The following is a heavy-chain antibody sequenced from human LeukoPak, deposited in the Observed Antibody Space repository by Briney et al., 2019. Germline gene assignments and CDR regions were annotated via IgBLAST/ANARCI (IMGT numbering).Heavy chain of an antibody. V-gene: IGHV4-59*11. CDR1: GGSISSHY. CDR3: ARWGYSSSSGYYYYHMDV. J-gene: IGHJ6*03. CDR2: IYYSGST. D-gene: IGHD6-6*01. Sequence: SETLSLTCTVSGGSISSHYWSWIRQPPGKGLEWIGYIYYSGSTNYNPSLKSRVTISVDTSKNQFSLKLSSVTAADTAVYYCARWGYSSSSGYYYYHMDVWGKGTTVAVSS.